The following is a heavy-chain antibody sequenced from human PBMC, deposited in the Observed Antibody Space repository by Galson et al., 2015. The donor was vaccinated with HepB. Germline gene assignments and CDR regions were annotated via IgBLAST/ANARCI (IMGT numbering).Heavy chain of an antibody. CDR2: IGTAGDT. CDR1: GFTFSSYD. V-gene: IGHV3-13*01. CDR3: ARAPHHNWNDDYYYYMDV. D-gene: IGHD1-20*01. J-gene: IGHJ6*03. Sequence: SLRLSCAASGFTFSSYDMHWVRQATGKGLEWVSAIGTAGDTYYPGSVKGRSTISRENAKNSLYLQMNSLRAGDAAVYYCARAPHHNWNDDYYYYMDVWGKGTTVTVSS.